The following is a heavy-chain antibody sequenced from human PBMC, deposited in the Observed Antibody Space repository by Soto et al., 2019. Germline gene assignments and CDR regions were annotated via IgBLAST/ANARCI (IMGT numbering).Heavy chain of an antibody. CDR2: ISAYNGNT. CDR1: GYTFTSYG. Sequence: ASVKVSCKASGYTFTSYGISWVRQAPGQGLEWMGWISAYNGNTNYAQKLQGRVTMTTDTSTSTAYMELRSLRSDDTAVYYCATGRAYCGGDCYSVFDYWGQGTLVTVSS. CDR3: ATGRAYCGGDCYSVFDY. V-gene: IGHV1-18*01. J-gene: IGHJ4*02. D-gene: IGHD2-21*02.